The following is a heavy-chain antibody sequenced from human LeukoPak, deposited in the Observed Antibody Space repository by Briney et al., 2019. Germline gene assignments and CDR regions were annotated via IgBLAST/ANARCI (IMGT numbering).Heavy chain of an antibody. CDR2: ISSSSSTI. Sequence: PGGSLRLSCAASGFTFSSYSMNWVRQAPGKGLEWVSYISSSSSTICYADSVKGRFTISRDNAMNSLYLQMNSLRAEDTAVYYCARDPGSSSVWFDPWGQGTLVTVSS. J-gene: IGHJ5*02. D-gene: IGHD6-6*01. V-gene: IGHV3-48*01. CDR1: GFTFSSYS. CDR3: ARDPGSSSVWFDP.